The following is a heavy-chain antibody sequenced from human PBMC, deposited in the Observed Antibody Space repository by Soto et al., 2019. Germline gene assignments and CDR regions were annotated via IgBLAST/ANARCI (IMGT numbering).Heavy chain of an antibody. CDR2: IYYSGST. J-gene: IGHJ6*02. Sequence: PSETLSLTCTVSGGSISSGGYYWSWIRQHPGKSLEWIGYIYYSGSTYYNPSLKIRVTISVDTSKNKFSLKLSSVTAAGTAVYYCARDLSPYGDYYGMDVWSQGTTVTVSS. CDR3: ARDLSPYGDYYGMDV. CDR1: GGSISSGGYY. D-gene: IGHD3-10*01. V-gene: IGHV4-31*03.